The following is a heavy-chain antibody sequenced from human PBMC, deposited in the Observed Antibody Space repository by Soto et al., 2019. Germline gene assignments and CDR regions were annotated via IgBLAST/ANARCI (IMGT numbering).Heavy chain of an antibody. Sequence: QVQLQESGPGLVKPSETLSLTCTVSGGSISNYYWSWIRQPPGKGLEWIGYVYYSGSTNYNPSLKSRVTISVDTSKNQFSLKLSSVTAADTAVYYCARSHDYSNQCYFDYWGQGTLVTVSS. D-gene: IGHD4-4*01. CDR1: GGSISNYY. J-gene: IGHJ4*02. V-gene: IGHV4-59*01. CDR3: ARSHDYSNQCYFDY. CDR2: VYYSGST.